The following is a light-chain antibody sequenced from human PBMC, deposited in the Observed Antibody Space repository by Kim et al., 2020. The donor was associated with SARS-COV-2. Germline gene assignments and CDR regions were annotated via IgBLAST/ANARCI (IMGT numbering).Light chain of an antibody. CDR2: DVS. CDR3: TSYTSTSTLV. Sequence: GQSITISCTGTSRDVGGYILVSWYQQQPGKAPKLILYDVSHRPSGVSNRFSGSKSGNRASLTIFGLQAEDEADYYCTSYTSTSTLVFGGGTQLTVL. J-gene: IGLJ2*01. CDR1: SRDVGGYIL. V-gene: IGLV2-14*03.